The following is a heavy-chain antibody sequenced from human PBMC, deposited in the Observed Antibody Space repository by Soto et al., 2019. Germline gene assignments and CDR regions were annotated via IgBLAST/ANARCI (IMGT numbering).Heavy chain of an antibody. CDR3: ARGVNGRITMVRGVPRQYYFDY. V-gene: IGHV4-34*01. J-gene: IGHJ4*02. D-gene: IGHD3-10*01. CDR1: GGSFSGYY. CDR2: ISHSGST. Sequence: QVQLQQWGAGLLKHSETLSLTCAVYGGSFSGYYWSWIRQPPGKGLDWIGEISHSGSTNYNPSLKSRVTIPVDTINNQFSLKLSSVTAADTAVYYCARGVNGRITMVRGVPRQYYFDYWGQGTLVTVSS.